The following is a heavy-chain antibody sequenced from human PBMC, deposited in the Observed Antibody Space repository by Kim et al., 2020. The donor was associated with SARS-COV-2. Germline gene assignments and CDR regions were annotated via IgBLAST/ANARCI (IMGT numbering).Heavy chain of an antibody. V-gene: IGHV3-33*01. CDR2: IWYDGSNK. CDR3: AREGAMTTDAVYYGMDV. J-gene: IGHJ6*02. Sequence: GGSLRLSCAASGFTFSSYGMHWVRQAPGKGLEWVAVIWYDGSNKYYADSVKGRFTISRDNSKNTLYLQMNSLRAEDTAVYYCAREGAMTTDAVYYGMDVWGQGTTVTVSS. CDR1: GFTFSSYG. D-gene: IGHD4-17*01.